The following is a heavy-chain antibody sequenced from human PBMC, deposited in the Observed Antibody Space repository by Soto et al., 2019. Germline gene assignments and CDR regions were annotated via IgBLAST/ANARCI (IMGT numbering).Heavy chain of an antibody. J-gene: IGHJ6*01. D-gene: IGHD2-2*01. Sequence: SETLSLTCTVSGGSITGGDYYWNWIRQSPGKGLEWIGHIFYSGTTDYNPSLKSRAAISLDPAKNQVSLELGSVPAADTAVYYCARDPRXSNSWSPGDSTFYGLNVWGQGSTVTVS. CDR2: IFYSGTT. V-gene: IGHV4-30-4*02. CDR1: GGSITGGDYY. CDR3: ARDPRXSNSWSPGDSTFYGLNV.